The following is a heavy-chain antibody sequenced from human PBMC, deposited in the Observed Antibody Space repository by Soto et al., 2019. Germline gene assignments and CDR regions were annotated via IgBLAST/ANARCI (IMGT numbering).Heavy chain of an antibody. D-gene: IGHD3-22*01. CDR3: ARGPTDYYDNSANYFLDY. CDR1: GYTFITYG. V-gene: IGHV1-18*01. Sequence: ASVKVSCKASGYTFITYGVSWVRQAPGQGLDWLGWISTYSGNTRYAERLQGRVTMTTDTTTNTAYMELRNLRSDDTALYYCARGPTDYYDNSANYFLDYWGQGTLVTVSS. CDR2: ISTYSGNT. J-gene: IGHJ4*02.